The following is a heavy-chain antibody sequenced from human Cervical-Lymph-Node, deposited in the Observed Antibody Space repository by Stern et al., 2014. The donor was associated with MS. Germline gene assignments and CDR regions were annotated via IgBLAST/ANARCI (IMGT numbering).Heavy chain of an antibody. D-gene: IGHD2-2*01. CDR3: ARLYCSSTSCYSKIDY. CDR2: VAPSDSDI. V-gene: IGHV5-51*03. J-gene: IGHJ4*02. Sequence: VQLVQSGAEVKKPGESLKISCKGSGYRFSNYWIVWVRQMPGKGLEWMGSVAPSDSDIKYSPSFQGQVTISDDKSISTAYLQWSSLKASDTAMYYCARLYCSSTSCYSKIDYWGQGTLVTVSS. CDR1: GYRFSNYW.